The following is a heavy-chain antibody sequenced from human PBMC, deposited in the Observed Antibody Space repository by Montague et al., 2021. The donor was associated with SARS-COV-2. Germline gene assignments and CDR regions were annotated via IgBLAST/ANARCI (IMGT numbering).Heavy chain of an antibody. CDR2: IYSGGST. CDR3: ARAFGGWWNDY. V-gene: IGHV3-66*02. Sequence: LRLSCAASGFTVSSNYMSWVRQAPGKGLEWVSVIYSGGSTYYADSVKGRFTISRDNSKNTLYLQMNSLRAEDTAVYYCARAFGGWWNDYWGQGTLVTVSS. D-gene: IGHD6-19*01. J-gene: IGHJ4*02. CDR1: GFTVSSNY.